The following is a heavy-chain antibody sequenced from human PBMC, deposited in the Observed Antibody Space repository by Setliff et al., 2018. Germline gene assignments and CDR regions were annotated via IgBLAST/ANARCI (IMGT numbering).Heavy chain of an antibody. J-gene: IGHJ5*02. CDR1: GYTFTSYT. CDR3: ARGSSVTTGGPQFDP. V-gene: IGHV1-3*01. CDR2: INAGNGNT. D-gene: IGHD4-17*01. Sequence: ASVKVSCKASGYTFTSYTLHWVRQAPGQRLEWMGWINAGNGNTKYSQKFQGRVTLTRDTSASIAYMELSNLRSEDTAVYFCARGSSVTTGGPQFDPWGQGTLVTVSS.